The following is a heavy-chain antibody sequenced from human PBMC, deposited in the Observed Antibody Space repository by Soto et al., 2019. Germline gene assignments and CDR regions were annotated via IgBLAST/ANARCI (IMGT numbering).Heavy chain of an antibody. CDR2: INSDGSST. J-gene: IGHJ6*02. CDR1: GFTFSSHW. CDR3: ARCPFIAAAGVPDYGMDV. V-gene: IGHV3-74*01. Sequence: GSLRLSCAASGFTFSSHWMHWVRQAPGKGLVWVSRINSDGSSTSYADSVKGRFTISRDNAKNTLYLQMNSLRAEDTAVYYCARCPFIAAAGVPDYGMDVWGQGTTVTVSS. D-gene: IGHD6-13*01.